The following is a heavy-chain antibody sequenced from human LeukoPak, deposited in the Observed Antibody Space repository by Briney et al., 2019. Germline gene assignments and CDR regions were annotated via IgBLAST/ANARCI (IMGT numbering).Heavy chain of an antibody. CDR1: GYTFTSYY. J-gene: IGHJ4*02. CDR3: ARVPPGSPRYSSGQMERDY. D-gene: IGHD6-19*01. V-gene: IGHV1-46*01. Sequence: GASVKVSCKASGYTFTSYYMHWVRQAPGQGLEWMGIINPSGGSTSYAQKFQGRVTMTRDTSTSTVYMELSSLRSEDTAVYYCARVPPGSPRYSSGQMERDYWGQGTLVTVSS. CDR2: INPSGGST.